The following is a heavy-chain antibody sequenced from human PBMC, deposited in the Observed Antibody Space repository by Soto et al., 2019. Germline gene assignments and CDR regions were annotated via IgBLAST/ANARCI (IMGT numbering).Heavy chain of an antibody. CDR1: GFTFSSYA. CDR3: ARDQRAVTKMGDY. Sequence: QVQLVESGGGVVQPGRSLRLSCAASGFTFSSYAMHWVRQAPGKGLEWVAVISYDGSNKYYADSVKSRFTISRDNSKNTLYLQMNSLRAEDTAVYYCARDQRAVTKMGDYWGQGTLVTVSS. J-gene: IGHJ4*02. V-gene: IGHV3-30-3*01. D-gene: IGHD4-4*01. CDR2: ISYDGSNK.